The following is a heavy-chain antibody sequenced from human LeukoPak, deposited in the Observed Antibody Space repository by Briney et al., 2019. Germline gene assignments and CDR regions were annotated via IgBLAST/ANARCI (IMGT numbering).Heavy chain of an antibody. D-gene: IGHD1-26*01. CDR3: ARAMVGATMNWFDP. CDR1: GGSISIYY. CDR2: IYTSGST. V-gene: IGHV4-4*07. J-gene: IGHJ5*02. Sequence: SETLSLTCTVSGGSISIYYWRSIRDPAGEGRECIGRIYTSGSTNYNPSLKSRVTMSVDTSKNQFSLKLSSVTAADTAVYYCARAMVGATMNWFDPWGQGTLVTVSS.